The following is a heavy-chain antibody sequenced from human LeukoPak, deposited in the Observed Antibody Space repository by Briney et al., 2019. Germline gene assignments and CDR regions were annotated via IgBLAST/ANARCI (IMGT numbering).Heavy chain of an antibody. Sequence: GESLKISCKGSGYSFTNYWIGWVRQMPGKGLEWMGIIYPGDSDTRYSPSFQGQVTISADKSLNTAYLQWSSLKASDTAMYYCARQQQPYSSTGSFDYWGQGTLVTVSS. CDR2: IYPGDSDT. CDR1: GYSFTNYW. D-gene: IGHD6-13*01. V-gene: IGHV5-51*01. J-gene: IGHJ4*02. CDR3: ARQQQPYSSTGSFDY.